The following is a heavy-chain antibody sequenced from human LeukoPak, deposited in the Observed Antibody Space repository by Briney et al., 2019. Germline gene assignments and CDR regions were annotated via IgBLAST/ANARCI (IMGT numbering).Heavy chain of an antibody. V-gene: IGHV4-59*08. J-gene: IGHJ4*02. CDR1: GGSISSYY. D-gene: IGHD3-9*01. CDR3: ARHPVRGYDILTGYYVGPFDY. Sequence: SETLSLACTVSGGSISSYYWSWIRQPPGKGLEWIGYIYNSGSTNYNPSLKSRVTISVDTSKNQFSLKLSSVTAADTAVYYCARHPVRGYDILTGYYVGPFDYWGQGTLVTVSS. CDR2: IYNSGST.